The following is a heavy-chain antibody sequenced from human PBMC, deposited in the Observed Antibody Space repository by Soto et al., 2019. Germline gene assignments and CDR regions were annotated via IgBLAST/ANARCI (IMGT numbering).Heavy chain of an antibody. CDR2: IKQDGSEK. D-gene: IGHD4-17*01. J-gene: IGHJ4*01. Sequence: HPGGSLRLSCAASGFTFSTYWMSWVRQAPGKGLEWVANIKQDGSEKYYVDSVKGRFTISRDNSNNTLYLQMNNLRAEDTAVYYCARDQDGVQNYFYYWSQGTLVTVSS. V-gene: IGHV3-7*01. CDR3: ARDQDGVQNYFYY. CDR1: GFTFSTYW.